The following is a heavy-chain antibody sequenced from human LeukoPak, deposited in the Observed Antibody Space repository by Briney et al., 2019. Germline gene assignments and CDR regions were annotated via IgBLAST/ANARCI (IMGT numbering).Heavy chain of an antibody. V-gene: IGHV1-18*01. CDR1: GYTFSSYG. J-gene: IGHJ4*02. D-gene: IGHD3-22*01. CDR2: ISIYNSNT. Sequence: ASVNVSCKASGYTFSSYGLTWVRQAPGQGGEGVGWISIYNSNTEYAQKFQDRVTMTTDTAKSTSYMELRSLRSDDTAVYYCARHRGPTNRVVTTKGYLDYWGEGTLVTVSS. CDR3: ARHRGPTNRVVTTKGYLDY.